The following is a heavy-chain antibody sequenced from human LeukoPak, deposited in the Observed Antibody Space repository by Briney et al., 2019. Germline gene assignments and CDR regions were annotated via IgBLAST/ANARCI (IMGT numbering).Heavy chain of an antibody. D-gene: IGHD6-19*01. CDR2: IYYSGST. J-gene: IGHJ6*03. Sequence: PSETLSLTCTVSGGSISSSSYYWGWIRQPPGKGLEWIGSIYYSGSTYYNPSLKSRVTISVDTSKNQFSLKLSSVTAADTAVYYCARITSAWPHYYMDVWGKGTTVTVSS. CDR1: GGSISSSSYY. V-gene: IGHV4-39*01. CDR3: ARITSAWPHYYMDV.